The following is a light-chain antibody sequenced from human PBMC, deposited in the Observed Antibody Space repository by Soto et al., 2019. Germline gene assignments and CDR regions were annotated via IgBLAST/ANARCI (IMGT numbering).Light chain of an antibody. CDR1: SSDVGAYNY. CDR2: DVS. V-gene: IGLV2-8*01. CDR3: SSYAGSSWV. Sequence: QSVLTQPPSASGSPGQSVTISCTGTSSDVGAYNYVSWYQQHPGKAPKLMIYDVSKRPSGVPYRFSGSKSGNAASLTVSGLQGEDEADYYCSSYAGSSWVFGGGTK. J-gene: IGLJ3*02.